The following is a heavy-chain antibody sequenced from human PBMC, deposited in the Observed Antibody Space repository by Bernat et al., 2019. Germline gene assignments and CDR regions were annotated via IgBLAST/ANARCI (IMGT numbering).Heavy chain of an antibody. Sequence: QVQLVQSGAEVKKPGASVKVSCKASGYTFTGYYMHWVRQAPGQGLEWMGWINPNSGGTNYAQKFQGWVTMTRDTSISTAYMELRSLRSDDTAVYYCARDVGDIVVVVAAPDYWGQGTLVTVSS. V-gene: IGHV1-2*04. J-gene: IGHJ4*02. CDR1: GYTFTGYY. CDR3: ARDVGDIVVVVAAPDY. CDR2: INPNSGGT. D-gene: IGHD2-15*01.